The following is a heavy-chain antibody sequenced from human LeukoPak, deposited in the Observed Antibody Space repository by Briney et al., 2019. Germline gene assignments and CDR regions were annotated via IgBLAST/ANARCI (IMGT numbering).Heavy chain of an antibody. J-gene: IGHJ4*02. V-gene: IGHV3-21*01. CDR1: GFTFNTYT. CDR3: ARGYQRPDY. Sequence: GRSLRLSRAASGFTFNTYTMNSVRQAPRNRLESVSSISSSSNNINYADSVKGRFTISRDNAMNSVHLQMNSLRVEDTAVYYCARGYQRPDYWGQGTPITVSS. D-gene: IGHD2-2*01. CDR2: ISSSSNNI.